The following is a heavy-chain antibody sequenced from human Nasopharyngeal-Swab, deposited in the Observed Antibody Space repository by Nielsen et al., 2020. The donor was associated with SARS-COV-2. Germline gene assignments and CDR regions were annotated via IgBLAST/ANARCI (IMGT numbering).Heavy chain of an antibody. Sequence: PGKGLEWIGEINHSGSTNHNPSLKSRVTISVDTSKNQFSLKLSSVTAADTAVYYCARGTVYYYDSSGYYYYYYYGMDVWGQGTTVTVSS. CDR3: ARGTVYYYDSSGYYYYYYYGMDV. J-gene: IGHJ6*02. V-gene: IGHV4-34*01. D-gene: IGHD3-22*01. CDR2: INHSGST.